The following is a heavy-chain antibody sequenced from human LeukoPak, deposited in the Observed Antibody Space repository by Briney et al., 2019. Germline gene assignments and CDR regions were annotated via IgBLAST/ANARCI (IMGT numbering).Heavy chain of an antibody. D-gene: IGHD3-22*01. CDR3: RALCYYDSSGKTPDAFDI. CDR1: GYTFTSYA. CDR2: INAGNGNT. V-gene: IGHV1-3*01. Sequence: ASVKVSCKASGYTFTSYAMHWVRQAPGQRLEWMGWINAGNGNTKYSQKFQGRVTITRDTSASTAYMELSSLRSEDTAVYYCRALCYYDSSGKTPDAFDIWGQGTMVTVSS. J-gene: IGHJ3*02.